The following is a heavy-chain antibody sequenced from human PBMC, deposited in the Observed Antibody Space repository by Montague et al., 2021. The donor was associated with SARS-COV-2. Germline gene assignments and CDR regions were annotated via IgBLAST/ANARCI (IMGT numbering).Heavy chain of an antibody. CDR1: GFIFSDYY. CDR3: AGDRGSITIFGVVTRYGMDV. J-gene: IGHJ6*02. Sequence: SLRLSCAASGFIFSDYYMSWIRQAPGKGLEWVSYISSSSIYTNYADSVKGRFTISRDNAKNSLYLQMNSLRAEDTAVYYCAGDRGSITIFGVVTRYGMDVWGQGATVTVSS. D-gene: IGHD3-3*01. CDR2: ISSSSIYT. V-gene: IGHV3-11*05.